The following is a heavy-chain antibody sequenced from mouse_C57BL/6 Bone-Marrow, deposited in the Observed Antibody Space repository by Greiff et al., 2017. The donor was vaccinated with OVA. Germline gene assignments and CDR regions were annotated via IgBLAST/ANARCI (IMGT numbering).Heavy chain of an antibody. D-gene: IGHD2-5*01. J-gene: IGHJ3*01. CDR1: GFNIKDDY. CDR3: TTDYSNPWFAY. Sequence: VQLKESGAELVRPGASVKLSCTASGFNIKDDYMHWVKQRPEQGLEWIGWIDPENGDTEYASKFQGKATITADTSSNTAYLQLSSLTSEDTAVYYCTTDYSNPWFAYWGQGTLVTVSA. V-gene: IGHV14-4*01. CDR2: IDPENGDT.